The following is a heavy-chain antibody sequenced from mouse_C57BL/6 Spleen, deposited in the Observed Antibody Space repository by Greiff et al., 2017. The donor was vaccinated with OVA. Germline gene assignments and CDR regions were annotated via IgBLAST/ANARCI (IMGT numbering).Heavy chain of an antibody. V-gene: IGHV1-64*01. D-gene: IGHD2-5*01. J-gene: IGHJ4*01. CDR2: IHPNSGST. CDR1: GYTFTSYW. Sequence: VQLQQPGAELVKPGASVKLSCKASGYTFTSYWMHWVKQRPGQGLEWIGMIHPNSGSTNYNEKFKSKATLTVDKSSSTAYMQLSSLTSEDSAVYYCARGASNYDYAMDYWGQGTSVTVSS. CDR3: ARGASNYDYAMDY.